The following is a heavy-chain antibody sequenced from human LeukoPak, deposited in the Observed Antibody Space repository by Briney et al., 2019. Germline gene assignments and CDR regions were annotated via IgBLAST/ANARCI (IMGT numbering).Heavy chain of an antibody. CDR2: IYYSGST. V-gene: IGHV4-59*08. J-gene: IGHJ4*02. Sequence: SETLSLTCTVSGGSISSYYWSWIRQPPGKGLEWIGYIYYSGSTTYNPSLKSRVTILVDTSKNQFSLKLSSVTAADTAVYYCARFLAYDSSGYAIDYWGQGTLVTVSS. CDR3: ARFLAYDSSGYAIDY. D-gene: IGHD3-22*01. CDR1: GGSISSYY.